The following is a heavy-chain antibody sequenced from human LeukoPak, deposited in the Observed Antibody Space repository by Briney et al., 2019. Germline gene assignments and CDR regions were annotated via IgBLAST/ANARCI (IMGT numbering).Heavy chain of an antibody. D-gene: IGHD2-21*02. CDR3: AREVVTAMDV. Sequence: GGSLRLSCAASGFTFSSYAMHWVRQAPGKGLEWVAVISYDGSNKYYADSVKGRFTISRDNSKNTLYLQMNSLRAEDTAVYCCAREVVTAMDVWGQGTTVTVSS. J-gene: IGHJ6*02. V-gene: IGHV3-30-3*01. CDR1: GFTFSSYA. CDR2: ISYDGSNK.